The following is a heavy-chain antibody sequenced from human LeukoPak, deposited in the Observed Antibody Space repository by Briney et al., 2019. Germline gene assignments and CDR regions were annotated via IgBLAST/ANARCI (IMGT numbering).Heavy chain of an antibody. CDR1: GFTFSTYW. CDR2: IKFDGSLA. V-gene: IGHV3-74*01. Sequence: PGGSLRLSCTASGFTFSTYWIHWVRQAPGKGLVWVSQIKFDGSLASYADSVKGRFTSSRDNAKNTLYLEMNSLGTEDTAVYYCVTGHYDSRMYFDLWGRGTLVTVSS. CDR3: VTGHYDSRMYFDL. D-gene: IGHD3-16*01. J-gene: IGHJ2*01.